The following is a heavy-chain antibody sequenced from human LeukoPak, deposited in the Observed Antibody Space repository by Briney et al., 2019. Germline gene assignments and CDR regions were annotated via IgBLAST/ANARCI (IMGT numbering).Heavy chain of an antibody. CDR1: GGSISSSSYY. CDR3: ARPDYYYYYMDV. V-gene: IGHV4-39*01. CDR2: IYYSGST. J-gene: IGHJ6*03. Sequence: SETLSLTCTVSGGSISSSSYYWGWIRQPPGKGLEWIGSIYYSGSTYYNPSLKSRVTISVDTSKNQFSLKLSSVTAADTAVYYCARPDYYYYYMDVWGKGTTVTVSS.